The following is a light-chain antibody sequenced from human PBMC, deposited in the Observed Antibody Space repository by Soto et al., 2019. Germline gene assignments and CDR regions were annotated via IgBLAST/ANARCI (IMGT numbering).Light chain of an antibody. CDR2: LNNDGSH. Sequence: QLVLTQSPSASASLGASVKLTCTLSSAHSSYAIAWHQQQPEKGPRYLMKLNNDGSHSKGDGIPDRFSGSSSGAERYLTISSLQSEDEADYYCQTWGTGIQVFGGGTKLTVL. CDR3: QTWGTGIQV. J-gene: IGLJ2*01. V-gene: IGLV4-69*01. CDR1: SAHSSYA.